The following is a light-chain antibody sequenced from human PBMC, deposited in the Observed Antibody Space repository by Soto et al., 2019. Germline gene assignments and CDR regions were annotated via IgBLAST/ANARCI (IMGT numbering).Light chain of an antibody. CDR1: SGDVGGYNY. CDR2: EVS. Sequence: QSVLTQPASVSGSPGLSITISCTGTSGDVGGYNYVSWYQQHPGKAPKLIIYEVSNRPSGVSNRFSGSKSGNTASLTISGLQAEDETDYYCSSWTSSSTVAFGGGTKVTVL. J-gene: IGLJ2*01. V-gene: IGLV2-14*01. CDR3: SSWTSSSTVA.